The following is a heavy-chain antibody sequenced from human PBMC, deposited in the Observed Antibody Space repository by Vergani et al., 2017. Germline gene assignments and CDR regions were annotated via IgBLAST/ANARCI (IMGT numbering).Heavy chain of an antibody. CDR1: GFTFSTYW. CDR2: IKHDGSEK. V-gene: IGHV3-7*01. CDR3: ARLSLVVTNFDY. J-gene: IGHJ4*02. D-gene: IGHD2-15*01. Sequence: EVQLVESGGGLVQRGGSLRLSCAASGFTFSTYWMTWVRQAPGKGLEWVANIKHDGSEKYYVDSVKGRFTISRDNSKNSLYLQMNSLRAEDTAVYYCARLSLVVTNFDYWGQGTLVTVSS.